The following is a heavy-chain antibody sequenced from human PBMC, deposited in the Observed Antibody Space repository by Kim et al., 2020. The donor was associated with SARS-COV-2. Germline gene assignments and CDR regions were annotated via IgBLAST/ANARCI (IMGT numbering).Heavy chain of an antibody. D-gene: IGHD6-13*01. CDR2: ISSSSSYI. CDR3: ARDPPSWYPAKYYFDY. Sequence: GGSLRLSCAASGFTFSSYSMNWVRQAPGKGLEWVSSISSSSSYIYYADSVKGRFTISRDNAKNSLYLQMNSLRAEDTAVYYCARDPPSWYPAKYYFDYWGQGTLVTVSS. CDR1: GFTFSSYS. J-gene: IGHJ4*02. V-gene: IGHV3-21*01.